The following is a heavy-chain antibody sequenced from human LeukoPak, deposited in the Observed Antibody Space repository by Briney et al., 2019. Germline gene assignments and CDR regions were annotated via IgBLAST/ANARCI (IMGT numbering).Heavy chain of an antibody. CDR2: IYSGGST. Sequence: PGGSLRLSCAASGFTVSSNYMSWVLQAPGKGLEWVSVIYSGGSTYYADSVKGRFTVSRDNSKNTLYLQMNSLRAEDTAVYYCARGYCSSTSCYSDYFDYWGQGTLVTVSS. CDR3: ARGYCSSTSCYSDYFDY. D-gene: IGHD2-2*01. CDR1: GFTVSSNY. J-gene: IGHJ4*02. V-gene: IGHV3-53*01.